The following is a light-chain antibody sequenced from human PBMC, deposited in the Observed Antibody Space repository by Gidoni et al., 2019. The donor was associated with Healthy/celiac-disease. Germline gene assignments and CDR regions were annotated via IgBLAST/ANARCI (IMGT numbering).Light chain of an antibody. CDR3: QQYNSYSCS. V-gene: IGKV1-5*03. CDR1: QSISSW. CDR2: KAS. Sequence: DIQMTQSPSTLSASVGDRVTITCRASQSISSWLAWYQQKPGKAPKLLIYKASSLDSGVPSRFSGRGSGTEFTLTISSLQPDDFATYYCQQYNSYSCSFGQGTKLEIK. J-gene: IGKJ2*04.